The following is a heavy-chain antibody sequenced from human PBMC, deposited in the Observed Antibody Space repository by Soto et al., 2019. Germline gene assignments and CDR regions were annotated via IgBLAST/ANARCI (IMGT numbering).Heavy chain of an antibody. CDR3: TRGGGALYRFDP. CDR2: ISPDNGNR. D-gene: IGHD1-26*01. V-gene: IGHV1-18*01. CDR1: GYTFTSSY. J-gene: IGHJ5*02. Sequence: QVQLVQSGPERRKPGASVKVSCKTSGYTFTSSYVTWVRQAPGRGLEWVGWISPDNGNRNYAQKFQGRVTMTTDTSKSTVYMELRSLRLDDTAVYYCTRGGGALYRFDPWGQGTLVTVSS.